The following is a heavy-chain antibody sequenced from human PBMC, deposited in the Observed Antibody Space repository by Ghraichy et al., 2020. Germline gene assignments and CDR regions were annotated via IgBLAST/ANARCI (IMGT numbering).Heavy chain of an antibody. V-gene: IGHV4-59*01. J-gene: IGHJ4*02. CDR2: IYYSGST. CDR1: GGSISSYY. D-gene: IGHD5-18*01. CDR3: ARGEAGYSSYYFDY. Sequence: ETLSLTCTVSGGSISSYYWSWIRQPPGKGLEWIGYIYYSGSTNYNPSLKSRVTISVDTSKNQFSLKLSSVTAADTAVYYCARGEAGYSSYYFDYWGQGTLVTGSS.